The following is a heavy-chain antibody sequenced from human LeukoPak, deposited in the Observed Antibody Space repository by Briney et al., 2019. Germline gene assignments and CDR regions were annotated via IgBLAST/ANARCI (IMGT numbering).Heavy chain of an antibody. CDR1: GFTFSSYS. V-gene: IGHV3-21*01. J-gene: IGHJ6*02. CDR3: AGLGTAANYGMDV. Sequence: GGSLRLSCAASGFTFSSYSMNWVRQAPGKGLEWVSSISSSSSYIYYADSVKGRFTISRDNAKNSLYLQMNSLRAEDTAVYYCAGLGTAANYGMDVWGQGTTVTVSS. D-gene: IGHD2-15*01. CDR2: ISSSSSYI.